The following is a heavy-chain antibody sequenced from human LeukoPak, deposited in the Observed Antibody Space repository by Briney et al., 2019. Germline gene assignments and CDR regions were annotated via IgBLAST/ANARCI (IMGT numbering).Heavy chain of an antibody. D-gene: IGHD6-13*01. CDR3: AKDQSSSWAFDY. Sequence: GRSLRLSCAASGFTFSSYGMHWVRQAPGKGLEWVAVISYDGSNKYYADSVKGRFTIPRDNSKNTLYLQMNSLRAEDTAVYYCAKDQSSSWAFDYLGQGTLVTVSS. CDR2: ISYDGSNK. CDR1: GFTFSSYG. J-gene: IGHJ4*02. V-gene: IGHV3-30*18.